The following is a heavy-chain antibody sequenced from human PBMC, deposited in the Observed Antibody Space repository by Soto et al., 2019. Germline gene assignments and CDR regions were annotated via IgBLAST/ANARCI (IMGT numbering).Heavy chain of an antibody. D-gene: IGHD2-21*01. Sequence: QVQLQESGPGLVKPSEKLSLTCTVAGGSLTDHYWNCFRQSPGNGLHWIGYVYYSGGTNYNPSLKSRVTMLVDTSKNQIYLNLRYLTAADTDGYYIARGNDWKSSTFDIWGQGTMVSVSS. CDR1: GGSLTDHY. V-gene: IGHV4-59*11. CDR3: ARGNDWKSSTFDI. J-gene: IGHJ3*02. CDR2: VYYSGGT.